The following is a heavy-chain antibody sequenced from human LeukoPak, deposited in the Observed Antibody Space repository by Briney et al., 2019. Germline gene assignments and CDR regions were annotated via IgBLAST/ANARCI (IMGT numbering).Heavy chain of an antibody. J-gene: IGHJ6*03. V-gene: IGHV3-33*07. CDR3: ARDRGYSSTWSFGKHYYMDV. Sequence: GGSLRLSCAASGFTFSSYGMYWVRQAPGKGLEWVAVIWYDGSHKSYANSVKGRFTISRDNPKNILYLHMNSLRANDTAVYYCARDRGYSSTWSFGKHYYMDVWGKGTTVTVSS. CDR2: IWYDGSHK. D-gene: IGHD6-13*01. CDR1: GFTFSSYG.